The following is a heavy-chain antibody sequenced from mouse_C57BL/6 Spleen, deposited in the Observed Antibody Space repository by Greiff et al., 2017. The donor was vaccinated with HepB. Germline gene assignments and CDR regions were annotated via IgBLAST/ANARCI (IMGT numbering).Heavy chain of an antibody. CDR1: GFNIKDDY. CDR3: TSFYGYAY. J-gene: IGHJ2*01. D-gene: IGHD2-9*01. Sequence: VQLQQSGAELVRPGASVKLSCTASGFNIKDDYMHWVKQRPEQGLEWIGWIDPENGDTEYASKFQGKATITADTSSNTAYLQLSSLTSEDTAVYYCTSFYGYAYWGQGTTLTVSS. CDR2: IDPENGDT. V-gene: IGHV14-4*01.